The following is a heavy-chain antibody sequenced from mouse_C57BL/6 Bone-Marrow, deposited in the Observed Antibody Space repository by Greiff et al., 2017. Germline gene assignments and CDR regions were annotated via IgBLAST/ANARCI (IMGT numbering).Heavy chain of an antibody. Sequence: QVQLKQSGAELARPGASVKLSCKASGYTFTSYGISWVKQRTGQGLEWIGEIYPRSGNTYYNEKFKGKDTLTADKSSSTAYMELRSLTSEDSAVYYCARGNYYGSSNLDYWGQGTTLTVSS. CDR3: ARGNYYGSSNLDY. CDR2: IYPRSGNT. CDR1: GYTFTSYG. J-gene: IGHJ2*01. D-gene: IGHD1-1*01. V-gene: IGHV1-81*01.